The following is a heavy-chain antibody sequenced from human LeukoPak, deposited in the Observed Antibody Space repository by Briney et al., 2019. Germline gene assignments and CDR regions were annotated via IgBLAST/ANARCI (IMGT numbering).Heavy chain of an antibody. Sequence: GRSLRLSCAASGFTFDDYAMHWVRQAPGKGLERVSGTSWNSGSIGYADSVKGRFTISRDNAKNSLYLQMNSLRAEDTALYYCAKESDQDFDYWGQGTLVTVSS. CDR1: GFTFDDYA. CDR2: TSWNSGSI. V-gene: IGHV3-9*01. J-gene: IGHJ4*02. CDR3: AKESDQDFDY.